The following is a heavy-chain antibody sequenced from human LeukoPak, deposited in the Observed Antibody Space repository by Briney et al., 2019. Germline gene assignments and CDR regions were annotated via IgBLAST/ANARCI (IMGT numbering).Heavy chain of an antibody. CDR1: GGSISSFY. Sequence: SETLSLTCTVSGGSISSFYWSWIRQPPGKGMEDIGHIYYSGFTNYNPSLKSRVTMSVDTSKNQFSLKLSSVTAADTAVYYCARTLLPAVKGAFDIWGQGTMVTVSS. CDR3: ARTLLPAVKGAFDI. V-gene: IGHV4-59*12. D-gene: IGHD3-22*01. CDR2: IYYSGFT. J-gene: IGHJ3*02.